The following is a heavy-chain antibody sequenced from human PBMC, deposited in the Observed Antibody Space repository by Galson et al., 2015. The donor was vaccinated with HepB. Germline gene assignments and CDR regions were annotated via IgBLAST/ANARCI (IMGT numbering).Heavy chain of an antibody. Sequence: SLRLSCAASGFTFSSYSMNWVRQAPGKGLEWVSSISSSSSYIYYADSVKGRFTISRDNAKNSLYLQMNSLRAEDTAVYYCARGANVFWSGYYTLSPLLRWGQGTLVTVSS. CDR3: ARGANVFWSGYYTLSPLLR. CDR1: GFTFSSYS. D-gene: IGHD3-3*01. J-gene: IGHJ4*02. V-gene: IGHV3-21*01. CDR2: ISSSSSYI.